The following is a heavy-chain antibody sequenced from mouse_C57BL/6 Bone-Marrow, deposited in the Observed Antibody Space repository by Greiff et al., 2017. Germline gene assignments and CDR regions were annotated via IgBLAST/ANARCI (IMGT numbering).Heavy chain of an antibody. V-gene: IGHV14-2*01. J-gene: IGHJ3*01. D-gene: IGHD3-2*02. Sequence: EVKVVESGAELVKPGASVKLSCTASGFNIKDYYMHWVKQRTEQGLEWIGRIDPEDGETKYAPKFQGKATITADTSSNTTYLQLSSLTCEDTAVYYWGGSAQTAQAAWFAYWGQGTLVTVSA. CDR1: GFNIKDYY. CDR2: IDPEDGET. CDR3: GGSAQTAQAAWFAY.